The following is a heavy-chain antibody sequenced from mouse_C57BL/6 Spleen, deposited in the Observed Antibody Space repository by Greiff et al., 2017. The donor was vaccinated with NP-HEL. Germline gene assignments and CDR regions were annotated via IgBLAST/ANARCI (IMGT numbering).Heavy chain of an antibody. CDR3: AREGVYYDYDWFAY. CDR2: INPSNGGT. V-gene: IGHV1-53*01. CDR1: GYTFTSYW. J-gene: IGHJ3*01. Sequence: QVQLQQPGTELVKPGASVKLSCKASGYTFTSYWMHWVKQRPGQGLEWIGNINPSNGGTNYNEKFKNKATLTVDKSSSTAYMQLSSLTSEDSAVYYCAREGVYYDYDWFAYWGQGTLVTVSA. D-gene: IGHD2-4*01.